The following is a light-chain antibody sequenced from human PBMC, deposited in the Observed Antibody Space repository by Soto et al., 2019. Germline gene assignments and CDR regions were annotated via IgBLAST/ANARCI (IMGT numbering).Light chain of an antibody. J-gene: IGLJ1*01. CDR1: TSNIGSNY. CDR2: RNN. V-gene: IGLV1-47*01. CDR3: ATWDDSLNGFYV. Sequence: QSVLTQPPSASGTPGQGVTISCSGSTSNIGSNYVYWYQQLPGTAPKLLICRNNQRPPGVPDRFSGSKSGTSASLAISGLRSDDEADYFCATWDDSLNGFYVFGTGTKVTVL.